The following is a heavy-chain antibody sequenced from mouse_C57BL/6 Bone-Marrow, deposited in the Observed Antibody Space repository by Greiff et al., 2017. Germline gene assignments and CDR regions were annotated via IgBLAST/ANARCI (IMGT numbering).Heavy chain of an antibody. J-gene: IGHJ2*01. CDR3: ARPIYYYGSSHYFDY. CDR1: GYTFTSYW. D-gene: IGHD1-1*01. V-gene: IGHV1-64*01. Sequence: VQLQQPGAELVKPGASVKLSCKASGYTFTSYWMHWVKQRPGQGLEWIGMIHPNSGSTNYNEKFKSKATLTVDKSSSTAYMQLSILTSEDSAVYYCARPIYYYGSSHYFDYWGQGTTLTVSS. CDR2: IHPNSGST.